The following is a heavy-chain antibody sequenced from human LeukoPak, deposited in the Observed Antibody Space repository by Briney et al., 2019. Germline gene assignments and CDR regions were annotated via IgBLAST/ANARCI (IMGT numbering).Heavy chain of an antibody. Sequence: ASVKVSCKASGYTFTSYDINWVRQATGQGLEWMGWTNPNSGNTGYAQKFQGRVTMTRNTSISTAYMELSSLRSEDTAVYYCARGRAMAAAVNWFDPWGQGTLVTVSS. CDR1: GYTFTSYD. CDR3: ARGRAMAAAVNWFDP. D-gene: IGHD6-13*01. CDR2: TNPNSGNT. J-gene: IGHJ5*02. V-gene: IGHV1-8*01.